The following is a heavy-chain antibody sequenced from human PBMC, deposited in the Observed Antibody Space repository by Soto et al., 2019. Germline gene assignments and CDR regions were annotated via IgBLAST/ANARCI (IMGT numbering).Heavy chain of an antibody. Sequence: QVHLVQSGAEVKKPGASVKVSCKGSGYAFTTYGITWVRQAPGQGLEWMGWISAHSGNTNYAQKLQGRVNVTRDTSTSTAYMELRSLRSNDTAVYYCARGRYGDYWGQGALVTVSS. D-gene: IGHD1-1*01. V-gene: IGHV1-18*01. CDR3: ARGRYGDY. J-gene: IGHJ4*02. CDR1: GYAFTTYG. CDR2: ISAHSGNT.